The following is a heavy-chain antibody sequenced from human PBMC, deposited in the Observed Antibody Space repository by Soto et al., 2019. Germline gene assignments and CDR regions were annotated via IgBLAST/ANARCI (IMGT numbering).Heavy chain of an antibody. V-gene: IGHV3-15*01. CDR2: LKNKADGGTS. CDR1: GFDFSKAW. D-gene: IGHD2-2*01. J-gene: IGHJ4*02. CDR3: AAGTGRTDFDY. Sequence: EVQLVESGGGLVKPGGSLRLSCTASGFDFSKAWMSWVRQAPGKGLEWVGRLKNKADGGTSHYAAPVKGRFTISRDDAYNTLYLQMGSLKIEDTAVYCCAAGTGRTDFDYWGQGTLVTVSS.